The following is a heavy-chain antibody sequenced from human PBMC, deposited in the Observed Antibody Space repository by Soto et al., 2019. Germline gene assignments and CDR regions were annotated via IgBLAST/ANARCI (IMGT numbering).Heavy chain of an antibody. CDR3: AARPYYYYGLDV. D-gene: IGHD3-10*01. V-gene: IGHV4-30-2*01. CDR1: GGSITTPGYS. Sequence: SDTLSLTCTVSGGSITTPGYSWRWIGRQPGKATEWIGYVYHNGNAYPKPPLKTRVNISLDGAKNKFPSKMPSVTAAVTGLYFCAARPYYYYGLDVWGQGTTVTV. CDR2: VYHNGNA. J-gene: IGHJ6*02.